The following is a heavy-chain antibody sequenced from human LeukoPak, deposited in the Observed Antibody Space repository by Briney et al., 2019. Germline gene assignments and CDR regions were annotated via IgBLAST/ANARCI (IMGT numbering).Heavy chain of an antibody. D-gene: IGHD4-17*01. J-gene: IGHJ5*02. Sequence: GGSLRLSCAASGFSLTVYVMTWVGQVPGRGLKWVSTVSPTGGTVFYADSVRGRFSISRDNSKNTLYLQMNTLRAEDTAIYYCTKGLGGGDYAPSASWGQGTLVIVSS. V-gene: IGHV3-23*01. CDR3: TKGLGGGDYAPSAS. CDR1: GFSLTVYV. CDR2: VSPTGGTV.